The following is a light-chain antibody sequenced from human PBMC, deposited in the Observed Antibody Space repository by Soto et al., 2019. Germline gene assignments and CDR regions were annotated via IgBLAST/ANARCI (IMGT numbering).Light chain of an antibody. CDR1: QTISSW. CDR2: KAS. V-gene: IGKV1-5*03. Sequence: IQMTQSPSTLSGSVGDRVTITCRASQTISSWLAWYQQKPGKAPKLLIYKASTLKSRVPSRFSGSGSGTKFTLTISSLQPDDFATYYCQHYNSYSEAFGQGPKVDIK. J-gene: IGKJ1*01. CDR3: QHYNSYSEA.